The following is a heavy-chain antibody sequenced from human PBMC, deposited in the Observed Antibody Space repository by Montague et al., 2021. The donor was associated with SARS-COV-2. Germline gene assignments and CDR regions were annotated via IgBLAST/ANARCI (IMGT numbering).Heavy chain of an antibody. V-gene: IGHV4-34*01. CDR1: GGSFSGYY. CDR2: INHSGSA. Sequence: SETLSLTCAVYGGSFSGYYWNWIRQPPGKGLEWIGEINHSGSANYNPSLKRRVTISVDMSKNQFSLKLNSVTAADTAVYYCARLGEGVVPAPILGVGPYYSYFYMDVWGKGAPVTVSS. CDR3: ARLGEGVVPAPILGVGPYYSYFYMDV. D-gene: IGHD2-2*02. J-gene: IGHJ6*03.